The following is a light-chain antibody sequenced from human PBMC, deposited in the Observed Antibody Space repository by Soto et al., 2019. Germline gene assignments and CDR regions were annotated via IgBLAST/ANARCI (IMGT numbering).Light chain of an antibody. CDR2: GAS. Sequence: EIVMTQSPATVSVSLGERVTLSCRASQSVSSNLAWYQQKPGQAPRLLIYGASTRATDIPVRFSGSGSGTEFTLTISSLQSEDFAVYYCQQYNDWPRTFGQGTKVDI. CDR1: QSVSSN. CDR3: QQYNDWPRT. J-gene: IGKJ1*01. V-gene: IGKV3-15*01.